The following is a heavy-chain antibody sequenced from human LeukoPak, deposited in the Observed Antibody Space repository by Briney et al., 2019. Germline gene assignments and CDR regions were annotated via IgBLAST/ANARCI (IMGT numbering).Heavy chain of an antibody. D-gene: IGHD1-26*01. CDR1: GFTFNSYE. V-gene: IGHV3-48*03. CDR2: ISSSGTTI. Sequence: HPGGSLRLSCAASGFTFNSYEMNWVRQAPGKGLEWVSYISSSGTTIYYADSVKARFTVSRDNGKNSLYLQMISLRAEDTGVYYCAKDRSRGSYGDEFDCWGQGTLVTVSS. J-gene: IGHJ4*02. CDR3: AKDRSRGSYGDEFDC.